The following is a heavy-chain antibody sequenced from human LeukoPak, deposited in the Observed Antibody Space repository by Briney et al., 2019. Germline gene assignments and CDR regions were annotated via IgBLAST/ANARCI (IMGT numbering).Heavy chain of an antibody. CDR2: ISGSGVST. J-gene: IGHJ4*02. Sequence: GGSLRLSCAASGFRFSSYAMSWVRQAPGKGLEWVSAISGSGVSTYYADSVKGRFTVSRDNSKNTLYLQMSSLRAEDTAVYYCAKDERNWDYNLASQTYDWGQGTLVTVSS. V-gene: IGHV3-23*01. D-gene: IGHD1-7*01. CDR1: GFRFSSYA. CDR3: AKDERNWDYNLASQTYD.